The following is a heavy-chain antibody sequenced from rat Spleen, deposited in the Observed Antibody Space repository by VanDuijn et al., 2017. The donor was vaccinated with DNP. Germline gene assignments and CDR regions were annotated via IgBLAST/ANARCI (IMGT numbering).Heavy chain of an antibody. Sequence: EVQLVESGGGLVQPGRSVKVSCVASGFTFSNYDMAWVRQAPKKGLEWVATMTFDGIRTYYRDSVKGRFTVSRDNAKSTLYLEGDSLRSEDTATYYCARADYRESYDPLFDYWGQGVMVTVSS. J-gene: IGHJ2*01. D-gene: IGHD1-12*01. CDR3: ARADYRESYDPLFDY. CDR2: MTFDGIRT. CDR1: GFTFSNYD. V-gene: IGHV5-7*01.